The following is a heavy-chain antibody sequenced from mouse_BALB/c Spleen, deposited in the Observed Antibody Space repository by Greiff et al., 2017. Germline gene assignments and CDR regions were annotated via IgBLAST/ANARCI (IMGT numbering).Heavy chain of an antibody. V-gene: IGHV8-12*01. CDR2: IYWDDDK. Sequence: QVTLKVSGPGILQPSQTLSLTCSFSGFSLSTSGMGVSWIRQPSGKGLEWLAHIYWDDDKRYNPSLKSRLTISKDTSSNQVFLKITSVDTADTATYNCARREGDCNYVYAVDYWGQGTSVTVSA. CDR3: ARREGDCNYVYAVDY. J-gene: IGHJ4*01. CDR1: GFSLSTSGMG. D-gene: IGHD2-1*01.